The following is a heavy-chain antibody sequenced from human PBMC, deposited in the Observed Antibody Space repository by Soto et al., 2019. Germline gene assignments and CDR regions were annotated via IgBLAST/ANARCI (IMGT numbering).Heavy chain of an antibody. J-gene: IGHJ5*02. CDR2: INPNSGGT. CDR3: ARAVHCSGGSCYFWVDP. V-gene: IGHV1-2*04. D-gene: IGHD2-15*01. CDR1: GYTFTVHY. Sequence: AASVKVSCKASGYTFTVHYMHWVRQAPGQGLEWMGWINPNSGGTNYAQKFQGWVTMTRDTSISTAYMELSRLRSDDTAVYYCARAVHCSGGSCYFWVDPWGQGTLATVSS.